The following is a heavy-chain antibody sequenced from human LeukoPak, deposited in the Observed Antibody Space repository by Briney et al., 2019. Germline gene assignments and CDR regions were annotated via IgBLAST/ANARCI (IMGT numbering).Heavy chain of an antibody. CDR2: IYYSGST. Sequence: SETLSLTCTVSGGSISPYFWSWIRQPPGKGLGWIGYIYYSGSTNYNPSLKSRVTISVDTSKNQFSLKLSSVTAADTAVYYCARRQTYFDYWGQGTLVTVSS. V-gene: IGHV4-59*08. CDR1: GGSISPYF. CDR3: ARRQTYFDY. J-gene: IGHJ4*02.